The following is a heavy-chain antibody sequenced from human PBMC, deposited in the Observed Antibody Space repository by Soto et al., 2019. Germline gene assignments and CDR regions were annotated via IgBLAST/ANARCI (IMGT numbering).Heavy chain of an antibody. CDR2: IYRDGTT. J-gene: IGHJ4*02. CDR1: VFSLNNYW. CDR3: MRGNTGYGNFDY. D-gene: IGHD5-12*01. Sequence: PWRSLRLSRSVSVFSLNNYWMHRFRQRPGKGLVWVARIYRDGTTSYADSVKGRFTISRDNAKNTVSLQMNSLKDEDTAVYYCMRGNTGYGNFDYWGQGTLVTVSS. V-gene: IGHV3-74*01.